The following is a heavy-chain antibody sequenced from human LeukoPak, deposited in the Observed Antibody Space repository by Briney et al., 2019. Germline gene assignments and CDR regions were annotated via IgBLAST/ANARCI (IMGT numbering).Heavy chain of an antibody. J-gene: IGHJ4*02. CDR1: GYSFTGYW. CDR2: IYPGDSDT. CDR3: TIHSGNSGQAY. V-gene: IGHV5-51*01. Sequence: GEPLKISCKDPGYSFTGYWIGWVGQLPGRGLDGMGLIYPGDSDTRYSPSLQGQVTISAVKSIYTAYLQWSSLKASDTAMYYCTIHSGNSGQAYWGQGTLVTVSS. D-gene: IGHD4-23*01.